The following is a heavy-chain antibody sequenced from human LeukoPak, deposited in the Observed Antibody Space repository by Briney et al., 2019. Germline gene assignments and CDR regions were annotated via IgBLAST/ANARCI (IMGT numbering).Heavy chain of an antibody. D-gene: IGHD1-20*01. V-gene: IGHV3-23*01. J-gene: IGHJ4*02. CDR2: ISGSGGST. CDR1: GFTFSSYA. Sequence: QPGGSLRLSCAASGFTFSSYAMRWVRQALGKGLDWVSAISGSGGSTYYADSVKGRFTISSDNSKNTLYLQMNSLRAEDTAVYYCAKDISGTPYFDYWGQGTLVTVSS. CDR3: AKDISGTPYFDY.